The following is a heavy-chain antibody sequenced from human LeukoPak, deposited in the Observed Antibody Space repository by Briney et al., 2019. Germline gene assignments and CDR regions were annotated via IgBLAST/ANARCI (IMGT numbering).Heavy chain of an antibody. Sequence: SETLSLTCTVSGGSISSYYWSWIRQPPGKGLEWIGSIHNNGNTDYNRSLKSRVTISVDTSKNQFSLKLSSVTAADTAVYYCASSTYYYDSSGFPSWGQGTRVTVSS. V-gene: IGHV4-59*12. CDR2: IHNNGNT. J-gene: IGHJ5*02. D-gene: IGHD3-22*01. CDR1: GGSISSYY. CDR3: ASSTYYYDSSGFPS.